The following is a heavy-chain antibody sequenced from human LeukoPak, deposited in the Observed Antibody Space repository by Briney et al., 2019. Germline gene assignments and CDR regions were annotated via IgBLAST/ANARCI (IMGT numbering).Heavy chain of an antibody. D-gene: IGHD2-21*02. V-gene: IGHV3-11*06. CDR3: ARVAYCGGDCYSVYFDY. J-gene: IGHJ4*02. CDR1: GFTFSDHY. Sequence: GGSLRLSCAASGFTFSDHYMSWIRQAPGKGLEWVSYISSSSSYTNYADSVKGRFTISRDNAKNSLYLQMNSLRAEDTAVYYCARVAYCGGDCYSVYFDYWGQGTLVTVSS. CDR2: ISSSSSYT.